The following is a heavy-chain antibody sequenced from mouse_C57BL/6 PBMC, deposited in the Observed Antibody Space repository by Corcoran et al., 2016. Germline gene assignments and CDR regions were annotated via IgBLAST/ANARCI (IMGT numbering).Heavy chain of an antibody. D-gene: IGHD1-1*01. CDR2: INPNNGGT. V-gene: IGHV1-26*01. CDR1: GYTFTDYY. CDR3: ARRGYYYGSSYFDY. J-gene: IGHJ2*01. Sequence: EVQLQQSGPELVKPGASVKISCKASGYTFTDYYMNWVKQSHGKSLEWIGDINPNNGGTSYNQKFKGKATLTVDKSSSTAYMELRSLTSEDSAVYYCARRGYYYGSSYFDYWGQCTTLTVSS.